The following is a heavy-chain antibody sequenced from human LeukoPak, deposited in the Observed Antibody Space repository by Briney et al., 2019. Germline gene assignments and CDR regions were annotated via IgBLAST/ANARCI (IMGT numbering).Heavy chain of an antibody. Sequence: GGSLRLSCAASGFTFSSCAMNWVRQAPGKGLEWVSAIGGSGGSTYYADSVKGRFTISRDNSKNTLYLQMNSLRAEDTALYYCAKSDDSSGYYYGIVYWGQGTLVTVSP. J-gene: IGHJ4*02. V-gene: IGHV3-23*01. CDR2: IGGSGGST. CDR1: GFTFSSCA. CDR3: AKSDDSSGYYYGIVY. D-gene: IGHD3-22*01.